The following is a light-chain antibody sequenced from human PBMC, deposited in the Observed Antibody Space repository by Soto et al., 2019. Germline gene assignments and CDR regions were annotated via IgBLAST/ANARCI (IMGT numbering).Light chain of an antibody. CDR3: QHYGTSAL. CDR2: GAS. V-gene: IGKV3-20*01. Sequence: EIVLTQSPGTLSLSPGERATLSCRASQSVSSSYLAWYQQKPGQAPRLLIYGASSRATCIPDRFSVSASGTDFTLTISRLAPEDFAVYYCQHYGTSALFGPGTKVDI. CDR1: QSVSSSY. J-gene: IGKJ3*01.